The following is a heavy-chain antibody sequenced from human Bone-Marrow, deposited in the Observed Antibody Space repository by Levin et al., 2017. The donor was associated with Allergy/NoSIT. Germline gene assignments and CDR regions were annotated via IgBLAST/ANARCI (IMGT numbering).Heavy chain of an antibody. J-gene: IGHJ5*02. V-gene: IGHV1-69*04. D-gene: IGHD2-8*01. Sequence: PGASVKVSCKASGGTFSSYTISWVRQAPGQGLEWMGRIIPILGIANYAQKFQGRVTITADKSTSTAYMELSSLRSEDTAVYYCARDEPYDIVLMVYAGGGWFDPWGQGTLVTVSS. CDR1: GGTFSSYT. CDR2: IIPILGIA. CDR3: ARDEPYDIVLMVYAGGGWFDP.